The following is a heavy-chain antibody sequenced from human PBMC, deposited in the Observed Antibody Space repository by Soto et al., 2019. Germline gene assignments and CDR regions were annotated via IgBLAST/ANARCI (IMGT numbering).Heavy chain of an antibody. J-gene: IGHJ4*02. CDR3: ARLIGYGDNFDY. V-gene: IGHV1-3*01. CDR2: INAGNGNT. CDR1: GYTFPSYA. Sequence: GASVKVSCKASGYTFPSYAMHWVRQAPGQRLEWMGWINAGNGNTKYSQKFQGRVTITRDTSASTAYMELSSLRSEDTAVYYCARLIGYGDNFDYWVQGTLVTVSS. D-gene: IGHD4-17*01.